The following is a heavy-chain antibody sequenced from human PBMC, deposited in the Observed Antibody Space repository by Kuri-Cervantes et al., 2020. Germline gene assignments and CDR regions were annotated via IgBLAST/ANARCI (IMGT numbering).Heavy chain of an antibody. D-gene: IGHD2-15*01. CDR2: IIPILGIA. V-gene: IGHV1-69*02. CDR1: GGTFSSYT. Sequence: SVKVSCKASGGTFSSYTISWVRQAPGQGLEWMGRIIPILGIANYAQKFQGRVTITADKSTSTAYMELSSLRSEDTAVYYCATSRGGVLGYCSGGSCYSFGSGQYGMDVWGQGTTVTVSS. CDR3: ATSRGGVLGYCSGGSCYSFGSGQYGMDV. J-gene: IGHJ6*02.